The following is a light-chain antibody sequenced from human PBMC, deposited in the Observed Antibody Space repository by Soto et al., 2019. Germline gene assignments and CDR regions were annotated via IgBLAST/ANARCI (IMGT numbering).Light chain of an antibody. J-gene: IGKJ1*01. Sequence: DIQMTQSPSSLSASVGDRVTITCRASQTISFYLNWYQQKPGKAPKLLIYAASNLQSGVPSRFSASGSGTEFTLTLNSLQPEDFATYYCQQAYSTPWTFGKGTKVEIK. CDR2: AAS. CDR1: QTISFY. CDR3: QQAYSTPWT. V-gene: IGKV1-39*01.